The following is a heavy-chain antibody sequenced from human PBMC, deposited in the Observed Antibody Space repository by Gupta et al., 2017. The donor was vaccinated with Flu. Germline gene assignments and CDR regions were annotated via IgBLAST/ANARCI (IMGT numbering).Heavy chain of an antibody. CDR3: ASLDRWSGELLSTDV. D-gene: IGHD3-10*01. CDR1: GFTFSYYE. Sequence: EVQLVESGGGLVQPGGSLRLSCAASGFTFSYYEMNWVRQAPGKGLEWISYISSSGSTSYYADFVKGRFTISRDNGDNSLYLEMNSLRADDTAVYYCASLDRWSGELLSTDVWGQGATVTVSS. CDR2: ISSSGSTS. J-gene: IGHJ6*02. V-gene: IGHV3-48*03.